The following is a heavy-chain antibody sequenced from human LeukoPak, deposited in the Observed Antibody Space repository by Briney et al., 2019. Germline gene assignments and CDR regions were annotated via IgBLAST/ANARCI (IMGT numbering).Heavy chain of an antibody. CDR3: ARHLGVVVPAAMVDY. CDR1: GYSFTSYW. CDR2: IYPGDSDT. Sequence: GESLKISCKGSGYSFTSYWIGWVRQMPGKGLEWMGIIYPGDSDTRYSPSFQGQVTISADKSISTAYLQWSSLKASDTAMYYCARHLGVVVPAAMVDYWGQGTLVTVSS. V-gene: IGHV5-51*01. D-gene: IGHD2-2*01. J-gene: IGHJ4*02.